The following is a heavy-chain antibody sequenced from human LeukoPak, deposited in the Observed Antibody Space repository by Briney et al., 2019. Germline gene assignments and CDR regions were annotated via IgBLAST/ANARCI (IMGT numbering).Heavy chain of an antibody. D-gene: IGHD3-3*01. CDR1: GGTFSSYA. Sequence: EASVKGSCKASGGTFSSYAISWVRQAPGQGLEWMGGIIPIFGTANYAQKFQGRVTITTDESTSTAYMELSSLRSEDTGVYYCARGRYDFWSGYYSPPCYFDYWGQGTLVTVSS. V-gene: IGHV1-69*05. CDR3: ARGRYDFWSGYYSPPCYFDY. CDR2: IIPIFGTA. J-gene: IGHJ4*02.